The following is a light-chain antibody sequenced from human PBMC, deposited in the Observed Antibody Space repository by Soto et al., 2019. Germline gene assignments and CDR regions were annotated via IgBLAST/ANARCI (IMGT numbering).Light chain of an antibody. Sequence: DIHMTQSPSSLSASVGDRVTITCRASQTITTFLNWYQHRPGKAPRLLIYGASTLQSGVPSRFSGSDSGTDFTLTISSLQVEDLATYYCQQSYGALTFGPGTKVDIK. J-gene: IGKJ3*01. CDR1: QTITTF. CDR3: QQSYGALT. CDR2: GAS. V-gene: IGKV1-39*01.